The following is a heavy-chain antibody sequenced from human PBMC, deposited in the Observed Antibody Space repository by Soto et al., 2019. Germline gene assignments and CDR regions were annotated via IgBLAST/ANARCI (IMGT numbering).Heavy chain of an antibody. CDR1: GFTFSSYS. Sequence: GGSLRLSCAASGFTFSSYSMNWVRQAPGKGLEWVSSISSSSYIYYADSVKGRFTISRDNAEDSLYLQMNSLRAEDTAVYYCARWGPIYGMDVWGQGTTVTVSS. V-gene: IGHV3-21*01. CDR2: ISSSSYI. J-gene: IGHJ6*01. D-gene: IGHD3-16*01. CDR3: ARWGPIYGMDV.